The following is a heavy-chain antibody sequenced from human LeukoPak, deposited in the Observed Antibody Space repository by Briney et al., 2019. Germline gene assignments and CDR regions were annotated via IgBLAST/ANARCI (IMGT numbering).Heavy chain of an antibody. V-gene: IGHV3-48*04. CDR2: ISSSGSTI. D-gene: IGHD3-10*02. J-gene: IGHJ6*04. CDR1: GFTFNTYS. Sequence: GGSLRLSCAASGFTFNTYSMNWVRQAPGKGLEWVSYISSSGSTIYYADSVKGRFTISRDNAKNSLYLQMNSLRAEDTAVYYCAELGITMIGGVWGKGTTVTISS. CDR3: AELGITMIGGV.